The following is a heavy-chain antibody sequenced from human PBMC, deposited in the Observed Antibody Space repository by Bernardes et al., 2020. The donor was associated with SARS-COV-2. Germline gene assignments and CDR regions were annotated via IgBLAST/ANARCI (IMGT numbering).Heavy chain of an antibody. CDR1: GFTVSSNY. V-gene: IGHV3-66*02. Sequence: GSLRLSCAASGFTVSSNYMSWVRQAPGKGLEWVSVIYSDGSTDYAGSVKGRFTISRDNPKNTLFLQMSSLRIEDTAFYYCARTQRGPPDYSDAFDLWGQGTMVTVAS. D-gene: IGHD2-15*01. CDR2: IYSDGST. J-gene: IGHJ3*01. CDR3: ARTQRGPPDYSDAFDL.